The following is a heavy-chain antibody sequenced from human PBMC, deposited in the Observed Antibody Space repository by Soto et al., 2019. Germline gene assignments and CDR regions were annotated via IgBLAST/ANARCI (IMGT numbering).Heavy chain of an antibody. Sequence: ASVKVSCKASGYTFTIYGISWVRQAPGQGLEWMGWISAYNGNRNYAQRLQGRVTMTTDTSTSTAYMELRSLRSDDTAVYFCARGGYYDILAGQHYYYGMDVWGQGTTVTVSS. CDR1: GYTFTIYG. CDR3: ARGGYYDILAGQHYYYGMDV. D-gene: IGHD3-9*01. J-gene: IGHJ6*02. V-gene: IGHV1-18*01. CDR2: ISAYNGNR.